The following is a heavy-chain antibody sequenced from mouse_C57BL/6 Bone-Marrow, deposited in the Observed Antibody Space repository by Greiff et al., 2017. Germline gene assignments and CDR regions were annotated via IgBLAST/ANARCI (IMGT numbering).Heavy chain of an antibody. Sequence: QVQLQQPGAELVKPGASVKLSVKASGYPFPSYLMHWVKPRPGRGLGWIGRIDPNSGGTKYHEKFKSKATLTVDKPSSTAYMTLSSLTSEDSAVYYCAHCNYFYWYFAVWGTGTTVTVSS. J-gene: IGHJ1*03. CDR1: GYPFPSYL. CDR2: IDPNSGGT. V-gene: IGHV1-72*01. D-gene: IGHD2-1*01. CDR3: AHCNYFYWYFAV.